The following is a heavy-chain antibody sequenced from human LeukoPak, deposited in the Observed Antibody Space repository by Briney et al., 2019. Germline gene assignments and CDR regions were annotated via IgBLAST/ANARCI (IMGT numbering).Heavy chain of an antibody. CDR2: FHTGGSA. Sequence: SETLSLTCSVSGGSISSDNYYWTWIRQPAGKGLEWIGRFHTGGSANYNPSLKSRVTISVDTSKNQFSLRLNSVTAADTAIYYCAREEYYDDSGYYLRYFDSWGQGTLVTVSS. D-gene: IGHD3-22*01. CDR1: GGSISSDNYY. CDR3: AREEYYDDSGYYLRYFDS. J-gene: IGHJ4*02. V-gene: IGHV4-61*02.